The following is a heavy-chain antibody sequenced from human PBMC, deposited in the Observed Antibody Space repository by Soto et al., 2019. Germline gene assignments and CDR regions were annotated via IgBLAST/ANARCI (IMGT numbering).Heavy chain of an antibody. J-gene: IGHJ6*02. Sequence: SGPTLVNPTQTLTLTCTFSGFSLSTSGLCVSWIRQPPGKALEWLALIDWADDKYYSTSLKTRLTISKDTSKNKVVLTTTNMDPVDTATYYCARIRGAAASDGMDVWGQGTTVTVSS. CDR2: IDWADDK. CDR3: ARIRGAAASDGMDV. CDR1: GFSLSTSGLC. D-gene: IGHD6-13*01. V-gene: IGHV2-70*01.